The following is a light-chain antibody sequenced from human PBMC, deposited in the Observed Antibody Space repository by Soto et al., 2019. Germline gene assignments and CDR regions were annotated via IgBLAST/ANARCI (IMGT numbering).Light chain of an antibody. V-gene: IGKV1D-12*01. CDR2: GAS. J-gene: IGKJ5*01. Sequence: DIQMTQSPSSVSASVGDRVTITCRASQCISTWLAWYQQKPGQAPKLLIYGASSLQSGVPSRFSGSGSGTDFTLTISNLQPEDFATYYCQQANSLPISFGQGTRLEIK. CDR3: QQANSLPIS. CDR1: QCISTW.